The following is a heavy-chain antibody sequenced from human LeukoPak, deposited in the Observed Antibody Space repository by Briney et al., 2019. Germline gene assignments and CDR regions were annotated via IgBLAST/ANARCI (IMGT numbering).Heavy chain of an antibody. J-gene: IGHJ4*02. V-gene: IGHV4-61*02. CDR3: ARDSLLGDILTGYLYYFDY. CDR2: IYASGNT. CDR1: GGSISSSSYY. Sequence: PSETLSLTCTVSGGSISSSSYYWSWVRQPAGKGLEWIGRIYASGNTNYNPSLKGRVTMTVDTSKNQFSLKLSSVTAADTAVYYCARDSLLGDILTGYLYYFDYWGQGTLVTVPS. D-gene: IGHD3-9*01.